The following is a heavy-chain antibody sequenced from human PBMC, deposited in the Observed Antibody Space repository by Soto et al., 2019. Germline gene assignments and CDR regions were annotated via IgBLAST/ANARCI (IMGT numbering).Heavy chain of an antibody. CDR1: GASIRTYF. Sequence: QVQLQESGPGLVKPSETLSLTCTVSGASIRTYFWSWMRQSAGEGLELLGRIYPSGTTTSNPSLKRRLTMSLDASTNQFSLTFTSVSAADTAVCFCASLGRNYSDGMDVW. V-gene: IGHV4-4*07. CDR3: ASLGRNYSDGMDV. CDR2: IYPSGTT. J-gene: IGHJ6*01.